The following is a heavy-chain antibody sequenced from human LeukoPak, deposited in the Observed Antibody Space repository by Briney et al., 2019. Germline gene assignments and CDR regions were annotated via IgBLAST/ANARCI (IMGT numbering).Heavy chain of an antibody. V-gene: IGHV3-23*01. CDR3: AKFPSYDSSGHDGFDV. J-gene: IGHJ3*01. CDR2: TSGSGGTK. Sequence: GGSLRLSCAASGFIFKNHAMSWVRQAPGKGLEWVSATSGSGGTKFYADSVKGRSTISRDNSKDMLYLQMNSLRAEDTATYFCAKFPSYDSSGHDGFDVWGQGTRVTVSS. CDR1: GFIFKNHA. D-gene: IGHD3-22*01.